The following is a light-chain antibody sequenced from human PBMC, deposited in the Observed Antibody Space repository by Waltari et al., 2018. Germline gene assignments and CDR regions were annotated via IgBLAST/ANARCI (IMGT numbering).Light chain of an antibody. CDR2: DAS. CDR1: QSVSNS. J-gene: IGKJ5*01. Sequence: EVVLTQSPATLSLSPGERAHLSCRASQSVSNSLAWYRQKPGQAPSLLIYDASTRAAGIPDRFSGSGSGTDFTLTIISLEPEDFAVYYCQLRTGWPMTFGQGTRLEIK. CDR3: QLRTGWPMT. V-gene: IGKV3-11*01.